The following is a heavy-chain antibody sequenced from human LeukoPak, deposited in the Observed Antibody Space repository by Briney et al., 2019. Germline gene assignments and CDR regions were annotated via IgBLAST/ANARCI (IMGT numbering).Heavy chain of an antibody. D-gene: IGHD2-21*02. J-gene: IGHJ4*02. CDR1: GFTFSSYG. Sequence: HPGGSLRLSCAASGFTFSSYGMTWVRQAPGKGLEWVSGISGSGGSTKYADSVEGRFTISRDNSKNTVYLQMNSLRAEDTAVYYCAKGHIVVVTAIFFDYWGQGTLVTVSS. CDR2: ISGSGGST. CDR3: AKGHIVVVTAIFFDY. V-gene: IGHV3-23*01.